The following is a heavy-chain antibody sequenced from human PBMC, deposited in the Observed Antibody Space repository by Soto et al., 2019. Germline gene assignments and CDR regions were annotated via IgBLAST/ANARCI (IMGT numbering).Heavy chain of an antibody. CDR1: GGTFSSYA. CDR2: ISPIFGTA. V-gene: IGHV1-69*13. J-gene: IGHJ6*02. D-gene: IGHD5-12*01. Sequence: GDSLQVSCTSSGGTFSSYAISWVRQAPGQGLEWMGGISPIFGTANYARKFQGRVTITADASTSTAYMELRSLRSDDTAVYYCAREWVWWRTDYYYGLEGWGQGTTVTVAS. CDR3: AREWVWWRTDYYYGLEG.